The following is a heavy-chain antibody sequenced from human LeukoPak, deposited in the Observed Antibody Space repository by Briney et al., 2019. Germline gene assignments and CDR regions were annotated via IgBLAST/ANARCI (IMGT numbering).Heavy chain of an antibody. V-gene: IGHV1-18*01. CDR1: ASIFTSFG. Sequence: ASVKVSCKASASIFTSFGFSLVRQAPGPGLVWLGLFCAYIGNIDSAQTLQGRVTMTTDTSTSTAYMELRSLRSDDTAVYYCARRAGVGITIFGVVRGYYYYGMDVWGQGTTVTVSS. CDR2: FCAYIGNI. D-gene: IGHD3-3*01. J-gene: IGHJ6*02. CDR3: ARRAGVGITIFGVVRGYYYYGMDV.